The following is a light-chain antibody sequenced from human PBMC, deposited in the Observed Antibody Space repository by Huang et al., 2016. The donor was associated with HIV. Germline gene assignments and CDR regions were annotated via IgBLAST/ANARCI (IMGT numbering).Light chain of an antibody. CDR2: DAS. CDR3: QQYDTLPYT. CDR1: QDITVY. J-gene: IGKJ2*01. V-gene: IGKV1-33*01. Sequence: DIQVPQSPSPLSASVGYRVPIICQASQDITVYLNWYQQTPGKAPKLLISDASNLASGVPSRFSGTRSWRDVTLTITSLQPEDIATYYCQQYDTLPYTFGQGTKLEI.